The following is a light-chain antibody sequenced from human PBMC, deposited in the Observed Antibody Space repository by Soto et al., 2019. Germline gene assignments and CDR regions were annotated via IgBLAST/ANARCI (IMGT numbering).Light chain of an antibody. J-gene: IGKJ2*01. CDR1: QSVRSTY. V-gene: IGKV3-20*01. CDR3: QQYGDSTGT. Sequence: EIVLTQSPDTLSLSPGERATLSCRASQSVRSTYLAWYQQEPGQAPRLLIYGASSRATGIPDRFSGSGSETDFTLTINTLEPEDFAVYYCQQYGDSTGTFGQGTRLEIK. CDR2: GAS.